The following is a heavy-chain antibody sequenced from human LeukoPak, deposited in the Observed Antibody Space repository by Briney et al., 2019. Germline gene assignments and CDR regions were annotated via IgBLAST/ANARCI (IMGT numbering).Heavy chain of an antibody. J-gene: IGHJ4*02. D-gene: IGHD5-18*01. CDR1: GYTFTSYG. CDR3: ARGGKGIQLWPDY. CDR2: ISAYNGNT. V-gene: IGHV1-18*01. Sequence: KPGASVKVSCKASGYTFTSYGISWVRQAPGQGLEWMGWISAYNGNTNYAQKLQGRVTITADKSTSTAYMELSSLRSEDTAVYYCARGGKGIQLWPDYWGQGTLVTVSS.